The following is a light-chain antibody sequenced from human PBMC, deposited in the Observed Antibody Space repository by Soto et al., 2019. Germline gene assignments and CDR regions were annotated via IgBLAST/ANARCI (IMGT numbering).Light chain of an antibody. V-gene: IGKV3-15*01. CDR2: GAS. J-gene: IGKJ1*01. CDR3: QQYSKWPGT. Sequence: EIVMTQSPATLSVSPGERATLSCRASQSVSHGLAWHQQKPGQAPRLLIYGASTRATGIPARFSGSGSGTEFTLTISSLQSEDFAVYYCQQYSKWPGTFGQGTKVEI. CDR1: QSVSHG.